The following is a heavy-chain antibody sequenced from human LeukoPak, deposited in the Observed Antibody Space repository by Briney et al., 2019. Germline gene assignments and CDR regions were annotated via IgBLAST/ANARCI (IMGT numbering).Heavy chain of an antibody. Sequence: PGGSLRLSCEASGLTFSRDWMGWVRQAPGKGLEWVANIRQDGGETYYGDSVKGRFIISRDNAKNSLFLQMNRLRAEDTAVYYCAKYMIVVLHDAFDIWGQGTMVTVSS. V-gene: IGHV3-7*01. D-gene: IGHD3-22*01. CDR2: IRQDGGET. CDR3: AKYMIVVLHDAFDI. J-gene: IGHJ3*02. CDR1: GLTFSRDW.